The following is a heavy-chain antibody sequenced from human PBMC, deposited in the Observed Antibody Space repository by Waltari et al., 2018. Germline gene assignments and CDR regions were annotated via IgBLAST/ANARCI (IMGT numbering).Heavy chain of an antibody. J-gene: IGHJ4*02. CDR1: GYTFTDFY. D-gene: IGHD2-2*01. CDR3: ARAGSTLIWGVAE. CDR2: VNPNGGST. Sequence: QVQLVQSGAEVKKPGASVKVSCKASGYTFTDFYMHWVPQAPGQGLEWMGIVNPNGGSTTYAQKLQDRVTMTRDTSTSTVYMELSSLRSEDTAVYYCARAGSTLIWGVAEWGQGTLVTVSS. V-gene: IGHV1-46*04.